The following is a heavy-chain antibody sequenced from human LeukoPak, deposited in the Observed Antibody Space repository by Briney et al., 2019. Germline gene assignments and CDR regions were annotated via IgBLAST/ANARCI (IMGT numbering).Heavy chain of an antibody. CDR1: GFTFSSFA. V-gene: IGHV3-64*01. CDR2: ISSNGGGT. CDR3: ARQVAAAAYFDY. J-gene: IGHJ4*02. D-gene: IGHD6-13*01. Sequence: GGSLRLSCAASGFTFSSFAVHWVRQAPGKGLEYVSAISSNGGGTYYANSVKGGFTISRDNSKNTLYLQMGSLRAEDTAVYYCARQVAAAAYFDYWGQGTLVTVSS.